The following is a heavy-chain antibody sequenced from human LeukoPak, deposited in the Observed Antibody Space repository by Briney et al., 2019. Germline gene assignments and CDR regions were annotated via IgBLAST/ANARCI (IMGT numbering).Heavy chain of an antibody. Sequence: GGSLRLSCAASGFTFSTYAMSWVRQAPGKGLGWDSAISGSGDYTYYADSVKGRFTISRDNAKNSLYLQMNSLRAEDTAVYYCARSIGTWEFDYWGQGALVTVSS. CDR2: ISGSGDYT. J-gene: IGHJ4*02. CDR1: GFTFSTYA. D-gene: IGHD6-6*01. V-gene: IGHV3-21*01. CDR3: ARSIGTWEFDY.